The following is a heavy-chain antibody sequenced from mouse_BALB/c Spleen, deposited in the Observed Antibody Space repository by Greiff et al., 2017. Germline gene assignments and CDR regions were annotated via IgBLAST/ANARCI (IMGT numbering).Heavy chain of an antibody. J-gene: IGHJ2*01. V-gene: IGHV5-17*02. Sequence: DVQLVESGGGLVQPGGSRKLSCAASGFTFSSFGMHWVRQAPEKGLEWVAYISSGSSTIYYADTVKGRFTISSDNPKNTLFLQMTSLRSEDTAMYYCARGGGSYYFDYWGQGTTLTVSS. CDR1: GFTFSSFG. CDR3: ARGGGSYYFDY. CDR2: ISSGSSTI.